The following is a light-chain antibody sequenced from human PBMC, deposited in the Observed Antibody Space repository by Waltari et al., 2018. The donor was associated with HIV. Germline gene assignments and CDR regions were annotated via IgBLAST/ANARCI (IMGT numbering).Light chain of an antibody. CDR2: SGT. CDR3: SSYTKTSPLEV. V-gene: IGLV2-14*01. CDR1: NNDIGGYNF. Sequence: QPALTQPASVSGSLGQSVTISCTGTNNDIGGYNFVSWYQHHPGKAPKVVIFSGTHRPSGGSTRFSGSKSGNTASLTISGLQAEDEADYYCSSYTKTSPLEVFGGGTKVTVL. J-gene: IGLJ3*02.